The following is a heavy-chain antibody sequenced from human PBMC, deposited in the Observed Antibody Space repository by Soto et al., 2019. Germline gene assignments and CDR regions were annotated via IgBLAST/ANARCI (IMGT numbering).Heavy chain of an antibody. J-gene: IGHJ6*02. Sequence: QVQLVQSGPEVRQPGSSVRVSCKSSGGTFSSSAISWVRQAPGQGLEWMGGIIPIFGAADYAQKFQGRVTINAQESSTTASMEVSTLKSEDTAWYFCARDKERVQLGGTYYYGMDVWGQGTTVTVSS. CDR3: ARDKERVQLGGTYYYGMDV. D-gene: IGHD1-1*01. CDR1: GGTFSSSA. CDR2: IIPIFGAA. V-gene: IGHV1-69*12.